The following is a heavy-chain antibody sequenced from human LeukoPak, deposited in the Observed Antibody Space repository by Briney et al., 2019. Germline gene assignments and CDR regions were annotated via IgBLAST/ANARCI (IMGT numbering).Heavy chain of an antibody. J-gene: IGHJ4*02. CDR1: GYTFTNYY. D-gene: IGHD3-22*01. V-gene: IGHV1-46*01. Sequence: ASVTVSCTASGYTFTNYYIQWVRPAPGQGLEWMGIINPSDGSTTYAQRFQGRVAVTRDTSARTAYMELYSLRSEDTALYFCARVREKYFYDSTGQYLPFDYWGQGTLVTVSS. CDR2: INPSDGST. CDR3: ARVREKYFYDSTGQYLPFDY.